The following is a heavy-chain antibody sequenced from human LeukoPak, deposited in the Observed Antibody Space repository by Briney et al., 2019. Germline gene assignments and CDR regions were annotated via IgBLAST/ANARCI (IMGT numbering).Heavy chain of an antibody. Sequence: WGSLRLSCAASGFTLSNFWMTWVRQAPGKGLEWVANIKHDGTETKYVDSVKGRFTISRDNAKNSLYLQMNSLRAEDTAVYFCARGRYSSGWYHDFWGQGALVTVSS. D-gene: IGHD6-19*01. CDR2: IKHDGTET. CDR1: GFTLSNFW. V-gene: IGHV3-7*04. CDR3: ARGRYSSGWYHDF. J-gene: IGHJ4*02.